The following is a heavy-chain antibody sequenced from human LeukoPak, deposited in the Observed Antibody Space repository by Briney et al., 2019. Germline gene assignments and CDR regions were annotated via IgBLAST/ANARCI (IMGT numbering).Heavy chain of an antibody. Sequence: GGSLRLSCAASGFTFNSYAMSWVRQAPGKGLEWVSAISGSGGSTYYADSVKGRFTISRDNSKNTLYLQMNSLRAEDTAVYYCAKLGQMTTVTTSENYWGQGTLVTVSS. CDR3: AKLGQMTTVTTSENY. J-gene: IGHJ4*02. V-gene: IGHV3-23*01. D-gene: IGHD4-17*01. CDR2: ISGSGGST. CDR1: GFTFNSYA.